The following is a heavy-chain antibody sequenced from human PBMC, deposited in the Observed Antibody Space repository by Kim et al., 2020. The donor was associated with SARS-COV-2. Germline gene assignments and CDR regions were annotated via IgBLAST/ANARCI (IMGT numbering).Heavy chain of an antibody. Sequence: GGSLRLSCAASGFTFSTYWMSWVRQAPGKGLEWVANIKQDGSEKYYVDSVKGRFTISRDNAKNTLYLQMNSLRAEDTAVYYCARQPGSSWYFDYWGQGTLVTVSS. CDR1: GFTFSTYW. CDR2: IKQDGSEK. J-gene: IGHJ4*02. V-gene: IGHV3-7*01. D-gene: IGHD6-13*01. CDR3: ARQPGSSWYFDY.